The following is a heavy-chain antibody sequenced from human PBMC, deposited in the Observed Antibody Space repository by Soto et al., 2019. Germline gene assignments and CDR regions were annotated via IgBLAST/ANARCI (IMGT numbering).Heavy chain of an antibody. Sequence: EVQLVESGGGLVQPGGSLRLSCAASGFTFSSYGMHWVRQATGKGLEWVSAIGTAGDTYYPGSVKGRFTISRENAKNSLYLQMNSLRAGDTAVYYCTSSGRHDYADANFDYWGQGTLVTVSS. D-gene: IGHD4-17*01. J-gene: IGHJ4*02. CDR1: GFTFSSYG. CDR3: TSSGRHDYADANFDY. CDR2: IGTAGDT. V-gene: IGHV3-13*01.